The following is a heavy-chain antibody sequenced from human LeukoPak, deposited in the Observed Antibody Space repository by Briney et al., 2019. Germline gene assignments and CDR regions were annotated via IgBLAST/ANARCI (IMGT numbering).Heavy chain of an antibody. Sequence: PGGSLRLSCAASGFTVSSNYMSWVRQAPGKGLEWASVIYSGGSTYYADSVKGRFTISRDNSKNTLYLQMNSLRAEDTAVYYCARAELRYFDWLPPPYMDVWGKGTTVAVSS. D-gene: IGHD3-9*01. J-gene: IGHJ6*03. CDR3: ARAELRYFDWLPPPYMDV. CDR2: IYSGGST. V-gene: IGHV3-66*02. CDR1: GFTVSSNY.